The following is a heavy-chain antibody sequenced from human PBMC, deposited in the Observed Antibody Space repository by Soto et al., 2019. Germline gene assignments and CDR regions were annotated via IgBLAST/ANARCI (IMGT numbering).Heavy chain of an antibody. CDR1: GFIFISYA. J-gene: IGHJ4*02. CDR2: ISGSGGST. V-gene: IGHV3-23*01. Sequence: PGGSLRLSCAASGFIFISYAMSWGRQAPGKGLEWVSAISGSGGSTYYADSVKGRFTISRDNSKNTLYLQMNSLRAEDTAVYYCAKVFHNGDYYFDYWGQGTLVTVS. D-gene: IGHD4-17*01. CDR3: AKVFHNGDYYFDY.